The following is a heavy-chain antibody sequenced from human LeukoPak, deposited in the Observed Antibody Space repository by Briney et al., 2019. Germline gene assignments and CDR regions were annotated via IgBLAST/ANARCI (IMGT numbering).Heavy chain of an antibody. Sequence: GGSLRLSCAASGLTFDDYAMHWVRQAPGKGLEWVSGISWNSGSIGYADSVKGRFTISRDNAKNSLYLQMNSLRAEDTALDYCAKGSAVKGSHYFDYWGQGTLVTVSS. CDR1: GLTFDDYA. CDR2: ISWNSGSI. CDR3: AKGSAVKGSHYFDY. D-gene: IGHD4-17*01. J-gene: IGHJ4*02. V-gene: IGHV3-9*01.